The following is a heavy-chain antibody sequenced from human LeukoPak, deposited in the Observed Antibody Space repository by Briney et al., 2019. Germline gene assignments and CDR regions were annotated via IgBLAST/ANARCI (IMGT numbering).Heavy chain of an antibody. J-gene: IGHJ4*02. Sequence: PSQTLSLTCAVSGGSISSGGYSWSWIRQPPGKGLEWIGYIYYSGSTYYNPPLKSRVTISVDTSKNQFSLKLSSVTAADTAVYYCARDSVHSSSWTDWGQGTLVTVSS. CDR3: ARDSVHSSSWTD. D-gene: IGHD6-13*01. CDR2: IYYSGST. CDR1: GGSISSGGYS. V-gene: IGHV4-30-4*07.